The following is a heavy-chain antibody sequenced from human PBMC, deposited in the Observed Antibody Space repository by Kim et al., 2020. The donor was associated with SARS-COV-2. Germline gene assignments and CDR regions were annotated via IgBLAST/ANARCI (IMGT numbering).Heavy chain of an antibody. V-gene: IGHV4-31*02. J-gene: IGHJ4*02. Sequence: YNPSLKSRVTISVDTSKNQLSRKLSSVAAADTAVYCCARGGLYGDDVTDYWGQGALVTVSS. CDR3: ARGGLYGDDVTDY. D-gene: IGHD4-17*01.